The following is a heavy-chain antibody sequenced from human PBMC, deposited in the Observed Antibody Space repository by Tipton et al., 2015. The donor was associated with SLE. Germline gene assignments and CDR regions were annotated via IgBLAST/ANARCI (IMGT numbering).Heavy chain of an antibody. V-gene: IGHV3-53*05. J-gene: IGHJ3*02. D-gene: IGHD1-26*01. CDR3: ARDALRDLGSYGDDAFDI. CDR2: IYSGGST. Sequence: LSLTCAASGFTVSSNYMSWVRQAPGKGLEWVSVIYSGGSTYYADSVKGRFTISRDNSKNTLYLQMNSLRAEDTAVYYCARDALRDLGSYGDDAFDIWGQGTMVTVSS. CDR1: GFTVSSNY.